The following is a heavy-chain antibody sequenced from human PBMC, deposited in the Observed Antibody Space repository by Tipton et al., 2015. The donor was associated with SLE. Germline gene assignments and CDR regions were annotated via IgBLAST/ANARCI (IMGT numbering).Heavy chain of an antibody. D-gene: IGHD3-22*01. CDR2: IYISGTT. Sequence: TLSLTCSVSGGSIRDYYWTWIRQPPGKGLEWIGHIYISGTTNYNPSLESRVTISIDTSKNQFSLRLRSVTAADTAMYFCASTDTSGLLDWYFDLWGRGTLVTVSS. J-gene: IGHJ2*01. CDR3: ASTDTSGLLDWYFDL. CDR1: GGSIRDYY. V-gene: IGHV4-4*08.